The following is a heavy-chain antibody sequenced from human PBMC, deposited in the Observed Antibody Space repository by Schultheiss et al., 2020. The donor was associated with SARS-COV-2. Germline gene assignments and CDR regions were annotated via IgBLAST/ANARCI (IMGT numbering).Heavy chain of an antibody. V-gene: IGHV1-2*06. CDR1: GYTFTSYG. CDR3: ARYYDSSGEV. D-gene: IGHD3-22*01. CDR2: INPNSGGT. Sequence: GESLKISCKASGYTFTSYGISWVRQAPGQGLEWMGRINPNSGGTNYAQKFQGRVTMTRDTSISTAYMELSRLRSDDTAVYYCARYYDSSGEVWGQGTTVTVSS. J-gene: IGHJ6*02.